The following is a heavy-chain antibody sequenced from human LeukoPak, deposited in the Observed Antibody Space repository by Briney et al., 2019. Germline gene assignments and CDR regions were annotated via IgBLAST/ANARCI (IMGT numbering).Heavy chain of an antibody. CDR1: GGSISSYH. CDR3: ARHWLSPTIHFDY. D-gene: IGHD3-22*01. V-gene: IGHV4-59*08. CDR2: IYYSGST. J-gene: IGHJ4*02. Sequence: PSETLSLTCTVSGGSISSYHWNWIRQSPGKGLEWIGYIYYSGSTSYNPSLKSRVTISVDTSRNQFSLKLRSVTAADTAVYYCARHWLSPTIHFDYWGQGTLVTVSS.